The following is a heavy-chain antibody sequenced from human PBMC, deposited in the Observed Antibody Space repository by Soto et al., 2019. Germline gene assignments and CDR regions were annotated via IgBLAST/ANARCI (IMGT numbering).Heavy chain of an antibody. CDR2: IYRTGTA. CDR3: ADMRGQWLPRD. CDR1: GGSISGSDYY. J-gene: IGHJ4*02. D-gene: IGHD6-19*01. Sequence: QLQLQESGPGLVEPSETLSLTCTVSGGSISGSDYYWAWLRQPPGKGLEWLGTIYRTGTAYSNPSLKSRVTLSVDPSKNQFFLILNSVSAADTAVYFCADMRGQWLPRDWGQGTLVTVSS. V-gene: IGHV4-39*01.